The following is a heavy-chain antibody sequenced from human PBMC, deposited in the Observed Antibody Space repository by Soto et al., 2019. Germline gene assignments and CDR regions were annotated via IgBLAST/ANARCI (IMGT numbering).Heavy chain of an antibody. CDR3: ARFYMVRGVMGAFDI. D-gene: IGHD3-10*01. CDR2: IYYSGST. J-gene: IGHJ3*02. V-gene: IGHV4-39*07. Sequence: PSETLSLTCAVSGGSISSSSYYWGWIRQPPGKGLEWIGSIYYSGSTYYNPSLKSRVTISVDTSKNQFSLKLSSVTAADTAVYYCARFYMVRGVMGAFDIWGQGTMVTVS. CDR1: GGSISSSSYY.